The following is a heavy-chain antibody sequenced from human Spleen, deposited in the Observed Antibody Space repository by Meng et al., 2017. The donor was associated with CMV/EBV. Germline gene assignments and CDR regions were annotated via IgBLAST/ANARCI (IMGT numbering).Heavy chain of an antibody. V-gene: IGHV1-18*01. CDR3: ARDGTPNSGYYSS. J-gene: IGHJ4*02. CDR2: ISGYSGNT. D-gene: IGHD3-22*01. Sequence: ASVKVSCKASGYTFASYGITWVRQAPGQGLEWMGWISGYSGNTNYAQKFQGRVTLTTDTSTSTVYMTPKSLTSDDTAVYFCARDGTPNSGYYSSWGQGTLVTVSS. CDR1: GYTFASYG.